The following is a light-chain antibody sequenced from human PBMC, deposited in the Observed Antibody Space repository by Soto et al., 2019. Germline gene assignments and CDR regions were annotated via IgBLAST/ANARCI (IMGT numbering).Light chain of an antibody. J-gene: IGKJ2*01. CDR1: QSISSW. Sequence: DIQMTQSPSTLSASVGDRVTITCRASQSISSWLAWYQQKPGKAPKLLIYKASSLESGVPSRFSGSGSGTEFTLTISSLQPDDFATYSCQQDNSYRYTFVQGSKQEIK. V-gene: IGKV1-5*03. CDR3: QQDNSYRYT. CDR2: KAS.